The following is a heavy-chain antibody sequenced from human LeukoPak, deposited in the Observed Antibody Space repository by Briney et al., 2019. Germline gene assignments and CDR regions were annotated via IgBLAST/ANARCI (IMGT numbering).Heavy chain of an antibody. CDR2: MNPNSGNT. Sequence: ASVKVTCKASGYTFTSYDINWVRQATGQGLEWMGWMNPNSGNTGYAQKFQGRVTMTRNTSISTAYMELSSLRSEDTAVYYCAREGWGREFAKWFDPWGQGTLVTVSS. CDR1: GYTFTSYD. V-gene: IGHV1-8*01. CDR3: AREGWGREFAKWFDP. J-gene: IGHJ5*02. D-gene: IGHD3-16*01.